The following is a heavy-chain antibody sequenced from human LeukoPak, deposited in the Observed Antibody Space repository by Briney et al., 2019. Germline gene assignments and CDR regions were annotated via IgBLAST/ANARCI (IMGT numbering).Heavy chain of an antibody. Sequence: SVKVSCKASGGTFSIYAISWVRQAPGQGLEWMGGIIPIFGTANYAQKFQGRVTITADESTSTAYMELSSLRSEDTAVYYCASADYDFWSGFLYGMDVWGQGTTVTVSS. J-gene: IGHJ6*02. CDR1: GGTFSIYA. V-gene: IGHV1-69*13. CDR2: IIPIFGTA. D-gene: IGHD3-3*01. CDR3: ASADYDFWSGFLYGMDV.